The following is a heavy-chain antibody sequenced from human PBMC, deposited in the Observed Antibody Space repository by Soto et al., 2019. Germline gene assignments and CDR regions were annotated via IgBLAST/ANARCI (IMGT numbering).Heavy chain of an antibody. CDR1: GFTFSSYA. V-gene: IGHV3-30-3*01. CDR3: ARRLGYCSSTSCYDYYYYGMDV. D-gene: IGHD2-2*01. Sequence: GGSLRLSCAASGFTFSSYAMHWVRQAPGKGLEWVAVISYDGSNKYYADSVKGRFTISRDNSKNTLYLQMNSLRAEDTAVYYCARRLGYCSSTSCYDYYYYGMDVWGQGTTVTVSS. CDR2: ISYDGSNK. J-gene: IGHJ6*02.